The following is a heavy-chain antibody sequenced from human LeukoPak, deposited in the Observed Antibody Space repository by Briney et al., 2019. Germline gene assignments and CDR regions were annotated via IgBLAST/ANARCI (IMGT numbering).Heavy chain of an antibody. V-gene: IGHV3-30*18. CDR1: GFTFSNHG. D-gene: IGHD3-10*01. CDR3: AKDLRAVGMVRGVGYYYYGMDV. J-gene: IGHJ6*04. Sequence: PGGSLRLSCAASGFTFSNHGMQWVRHAPGRGLEWVAVISYDGSNKYYADAVKGRFTISRDNSKNTLDLQMNSLRVEDTAVYYCAKDLRAVGMVRGVGYYYYGMDVWGKGTTVTVSP. CDR2: ISYDGSNK.